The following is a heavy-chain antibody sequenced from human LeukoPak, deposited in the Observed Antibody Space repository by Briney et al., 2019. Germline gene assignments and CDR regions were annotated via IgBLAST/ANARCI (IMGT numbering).Heavy chain of an antibody. J-gene: IGHJ3*02. CDR3: AGRYGESHDAFDI. D-gene: IGHD5-24*01. CDR1: GFTFSSRW. V-gene: IGHV3-48*04. CDR2: ISSSGSTI. Sequence: GGSLRLSCAVSGFTSGFTFSSRWMHWVRQAPGKGLEWVSYISSSGSTIKYAESVKGRFTISRDNAKNSLYVQMNSLRVEDTAVYYCAGRYGESHDAFDIWGQGTMVTVSS.